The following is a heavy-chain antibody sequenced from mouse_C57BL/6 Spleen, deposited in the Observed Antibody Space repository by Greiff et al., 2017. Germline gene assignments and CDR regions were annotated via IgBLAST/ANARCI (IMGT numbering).Heavy chain of an antibody. D-gene: IGHD2-1*01. J-gene: IGHJ2*01. CDR3: AREDDYGNYDY. CDR1: GYTFTSYT. Sequence: QVQLQQSGAELARPGASVKMSCKASGYTFTSYTMHWVKQRPGQGLEWIGYINPSSGYTKYNQKFKDKATLTADKSSSTAYMQLSSLTSEDSAVYYCAREDDYGNYDYWGQGTTLTDSS. V-gene: IGHV1-4*01. CDR2: INPSSGYT.